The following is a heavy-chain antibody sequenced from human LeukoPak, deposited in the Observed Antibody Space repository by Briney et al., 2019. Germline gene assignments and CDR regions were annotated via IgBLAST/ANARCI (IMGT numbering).Heavy chain of an antibody. V-gene: IGHV4-59*08. J-gene: IGHJ4*02. CDR3: ARMDPKGEQARGFDY. CDR1: SGSISSYY. D-gene: IGHD3-16*01. Sequence: SETLSLTCTVSSGSISSYYWSWIRQPPGKGLEWVGYIYYSGSTNYNPSLKSRVTMSVDTSKNQFSLKLSSATAADTAVYYCARMDPKGEQARGFDYWARGPLVSAPS. CDR2: IYYSGST.